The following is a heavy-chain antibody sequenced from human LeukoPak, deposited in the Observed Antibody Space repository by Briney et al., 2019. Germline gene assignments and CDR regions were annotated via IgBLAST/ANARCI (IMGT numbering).Heavy chain of an antibody. CDR1: GFTFSSYW. J-gene: IGHJ4*02. CDR3: AGGSGWLIDY. CDR2: IKQDGSEK. V-gene: IGHV3-7*01. Sequence: GGSLRLSCAASGFTFSSYWMNWVRQAPGKGLEWVANIKQDGSEKYYVDSVKGRFTISRDNTKNSLYLQMNSLRAEDTAAYYCAGGSGWLIDYWGQGTLVTVSS. D-gene: IGHD6-19*01.